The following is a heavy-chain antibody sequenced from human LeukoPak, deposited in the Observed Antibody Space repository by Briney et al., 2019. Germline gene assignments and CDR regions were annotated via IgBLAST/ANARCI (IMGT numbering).Heavy chain of an antibody. J-gene: IGHJ4*02. CDR1: GFTVSSNY. V-gene: IGHV3-53*01. Sequence: PGGSLRLSCAASGFTVSSNYMSWVRQAPGKGLEWVSVIYSGGSTYYADSVKGRFTISRDNSKNTLYLQMNSLRAEDMAVYYCARDRYDSSWYNFDYWGQGTLGTVPS. CDR2: IYSGGST. D-gene: IGHD3-22*01. CDR3: ARDRYDSSWYNFDY.